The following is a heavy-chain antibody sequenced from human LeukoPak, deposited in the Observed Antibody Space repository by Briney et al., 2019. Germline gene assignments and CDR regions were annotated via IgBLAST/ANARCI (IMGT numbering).Heavy chain of an antibody. CDR2: FDPEDGET. J-gene: IGHJ5*02. Sequence: ASVKVSCKVSGYTLTELSMHWVRQAPGKGLEWMGGFDPEDGETIYAQKFQGRVTMTEDTSTDTAYMELSSLRSEDTAVYYCATVVYCSSTSCYYWFDPWGQGTLVTVSS. CDR3: ATVVYCSSTSCYYWFDP. V-gene: IGHV1-24*01. D-gene: IGHD2-2*01. CDR1: GYTLTELS.